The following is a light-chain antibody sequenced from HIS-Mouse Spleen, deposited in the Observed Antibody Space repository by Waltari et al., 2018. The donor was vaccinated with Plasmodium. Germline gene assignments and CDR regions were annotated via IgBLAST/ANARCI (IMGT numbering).Light chain of an antibody. J-gene: IGLJ3*02. CDR3: YSTDSRGNHRV. CDR1: ALPKKY. Sequence: SYELTQPPSVSVSPGQTARITCSGDALPKKYAYWYQQTSGQAPVLVIYEDSKRPSGIPERFSGASSGTMATLTISGAQVEDEADYYCYSTDSRGNHRVFGGGTKLTVL. CDR2: EDS. V-gene: IGLV3-10*01.